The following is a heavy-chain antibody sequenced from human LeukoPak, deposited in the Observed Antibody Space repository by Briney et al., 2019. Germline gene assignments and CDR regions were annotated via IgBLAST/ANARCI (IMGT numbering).Heavy chain of an antibody. CDR2: ISWNSGRI. CDR3: AKSGAYYYHGMDV. D-gene: IGHD3-10*01. Sequence: GRSLRLSCAASGFTFDDYAMHWVRQAPGKGLEWVSGISWNSGRIGYADSVKGRFTISRDNAKNSLYLQMNSLRAEDTALYYCAKSGAYYYHGMDVWGQGTTVTVSS. CDR1: GFTFDDYA. J-gene: IGHJ6*02. V-gene: IGHV3-9*01.